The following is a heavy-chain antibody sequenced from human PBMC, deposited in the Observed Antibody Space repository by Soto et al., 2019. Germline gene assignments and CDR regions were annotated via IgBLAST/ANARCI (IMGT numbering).Heavy chain of an antibody. V-gene: IGHV1-3*01. CDR2: INAGNGNT. CDR1: GYTFTSYA. J-gene: IGHJ6*02. D-gene: IGHD6-13*01. CDR3: ARDDVAAAGTYYYYYYGMDV. Sequence: QVQLVQSGAEVKKPGASVKVSCKASGYTFTSYAMHWVRQAPGQRLEWMGWINAGNGNTKYSQKFQGRVTITRDTSASTAYMELSSLRSEDTAVYYCARDDVAAAGTYYYYYYGMDVWGQGTTVTVSS.